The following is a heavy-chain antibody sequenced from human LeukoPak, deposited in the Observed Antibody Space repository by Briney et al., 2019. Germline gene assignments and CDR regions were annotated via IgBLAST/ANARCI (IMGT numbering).Heavy chain of an antibody. CDR2: LYVNGSP. CDR1: GDSISSAY. J-gene: IGHJ3*02. V-gene: IGHV4-4*07. CDR3: ARMPVPIHDAFDI. Sequence: KPSETLSLTCTVSGDSISSAYWGWIRQSAGKGLEYIGRLYVNGSPNSNPSLKSRVTMSLDTSKNQFSLKMTSVTAADSAIYFCARMPVPIHDAFDIWGQGTAVMVSS. D-gene: IGHD2-2*01.